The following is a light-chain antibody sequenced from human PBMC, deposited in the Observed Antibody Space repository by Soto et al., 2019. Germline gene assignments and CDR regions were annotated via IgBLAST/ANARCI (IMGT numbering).Light chain of an antibody. J-gene: IGKJ4*01. CDR1: QSVSSSY. CDR3: QQRSAWPLT. V-gene: IGKV3D-20*02. CDR2: DGS. Sequence: EIVLTQSPGTLSLSPGERATLSCRASQSVSSSYLAWYQQKPGQAPRLLIYDGSNRAVGIPARFSGSASGTDSTLTISSLEPEDFAVYYCQQRSAWPLTFGGGTRVEI.